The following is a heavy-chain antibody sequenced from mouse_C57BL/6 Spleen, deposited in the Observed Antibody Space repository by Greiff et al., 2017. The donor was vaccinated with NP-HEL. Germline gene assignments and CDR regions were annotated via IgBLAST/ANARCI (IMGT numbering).Heavy chain of an antibody. CDR3: ARRVTTVYYLDY. CDR2: INPNNGGT. D-gene: IGHD1-1*01. J-gene: IGHJ2*01. CDR1: GYTFTDYN. Sequence: EVQLQQSGPELVKPGASVKIPCKASGYTFTDYNMDWVKQSHGKSLEWIGDINPNNGGTIYNQKFKGKATLTVDKSSSTAYMELRSLTSEDTAVYYCARRVTTVYYLDYWGQGTTLTVSS. V-gene: IGHV1-18*01.